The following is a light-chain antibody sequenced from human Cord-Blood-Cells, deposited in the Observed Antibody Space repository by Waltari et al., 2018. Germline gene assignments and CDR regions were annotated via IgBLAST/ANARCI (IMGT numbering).Light chain of an antibody. V-gene: IGKV4-1*01. CDR3: QQYYSTPFT. J-gene: IGKJ3*01. Sequence: DIVMTQSPDSLAVSLGERATIHCKSSQSVLYSSNNKNYLAWYQQKPGQPPKLLIYWASTRESGVPDRFSGSGSGTDFTLTISSLQAEDVAVYYCQQYYSTPFTFGPGTEVDIK. CDR1: QSVLYSSNNKNY. CDR2: WAS.